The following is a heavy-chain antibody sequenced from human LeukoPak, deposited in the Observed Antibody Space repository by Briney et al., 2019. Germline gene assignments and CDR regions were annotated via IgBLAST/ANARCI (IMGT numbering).Heavy chain of an antibody. CDR3: ARDLGYCSSTSCRNWFDP. V-gene: IGHV4-59*01. Sequence: GSLRLSCAASGFTFSNAWMSWVRQAPGKGLEWIGYIYYSGSTNYNPSLKSRVTISVDTSKNQFSLKLSSVTAADTAVYYCARDLGYCSSTSCRNWFDPWGQGTLVTVSS. J-gene: IGHJ5*02. D-gene: IGHD2-2*01. CDR2: IYYSGST. CDR1: GFTFSNAW.